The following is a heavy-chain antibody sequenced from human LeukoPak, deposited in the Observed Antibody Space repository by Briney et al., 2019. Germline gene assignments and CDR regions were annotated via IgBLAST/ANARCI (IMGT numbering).Heavy chain of an antibody. CDR3: ARNQWLPFDAFDI. J-gene: IGHJ3*02. CDR2: IKQDGSEK. V-gene: IGHV3-7*01. D-gene: IGHD5-18*01. CDR1: GFTFSSYW. Sequence: GGSLRLSCAASGFTFSSYWMSWVRQAPGKGLECVASIKQDGSEKYYVDSVKGRFTISRDNTKDSLYLQMNSLRADDTAVYYCARNQWLPFDAFDIWGQGTMVTVSS.